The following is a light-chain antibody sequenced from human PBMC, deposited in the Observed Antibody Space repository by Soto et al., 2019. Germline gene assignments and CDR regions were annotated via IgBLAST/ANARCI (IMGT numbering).Light chain of an antibody. J-gene: IGLJ3*02. CDR3: SSYTNSKTLV. Sequence: QSVLTQPASVSGSPGQSITISCTGTSSDIGGYNYVSWYQQHPGKAPKLMIYDVSNRPSGVSNRFSGSKSGNTASLTISGLQAQDEADYYCSSYTNSKTLVFGGGTKLTVL. V-gene: IGLV2-14*01. CDR1: SSDIGGYNY. CDR2: DVS.